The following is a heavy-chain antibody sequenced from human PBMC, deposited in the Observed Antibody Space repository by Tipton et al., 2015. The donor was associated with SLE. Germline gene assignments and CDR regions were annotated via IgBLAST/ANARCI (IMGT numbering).Heavy chain of an antibody. V-gene: IGHV4-59*08. D-gene: IGHD3-16*01. CDR1: GGSISSYY. CDR2: IYYSGST. CDR3: ARLMINRGNWFDP. Sequence: TLSLTCTVSGGSISSYYWSWIRQPPGTGLEWIGYIYYSGSTNYNPSLKSRVTISVDTSKNQFSLKRSSETAADTAVYYCARLMINRGNWFDPWGQGTLVTVSS. J-gene: IGHJ5*02.